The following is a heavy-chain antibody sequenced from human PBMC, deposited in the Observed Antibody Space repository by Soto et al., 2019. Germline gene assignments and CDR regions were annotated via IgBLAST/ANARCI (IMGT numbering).Heavy chain of an antibody. CDR2: IYYSGST. V-gene: IGHV4-39*01. J-gene: IGHJ4*02. D-gene: IGHD6-13*01. Sequence: SETLSLTCTVSGGSISSSSYYWGWIRQPPGKGLEWIGSIYYSGSTYYNPSLKSRVTISVDTSKNQFSLKLSSVTAADTAVYYCAGWYSSSWYKSDYWGQGTLVTVSS. CDR1: GGSISSSSYY. CDR3: AGWYSSSWYKSDY.